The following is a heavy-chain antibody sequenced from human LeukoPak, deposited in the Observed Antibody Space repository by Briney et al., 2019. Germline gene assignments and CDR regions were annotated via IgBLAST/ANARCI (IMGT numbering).Heavy chain of an antibody. CDR2: IYSGGST. CDR3: ARDGSSSGYPYDAFDI. Sequence: GGSLRLSCAASGFTVSSNYMSWVRQAPGEGLEWVSVIYSGGSTYYADSVKGRFTISRDNSKNTLYLQMNSLRAEDTAVYYCARDGSSSGYPYDAFDIWGQGTMVTVSS. D-gene: IGHD3-22*01. V-gene: IGHV3-53*01. J-gene: IGHJ3*02. CDR1: GFTVSSNY.